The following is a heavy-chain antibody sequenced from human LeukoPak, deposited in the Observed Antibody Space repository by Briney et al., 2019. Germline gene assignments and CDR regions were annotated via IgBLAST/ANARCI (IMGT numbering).Heavy chain of an antibody. V-gene: IGHV3-23*01. D-gene: IGHD3/OR15-3a*01. CDR2: VSSSGGNT. CDR3: AKEDWLGFDY. J-gene: IGHJ4*02. Sequence: GGSLRLSCAASGFTFSSYAMSWGRQAPGKGLEWVSVVSSSGGNTYNADSVKGRFTISRDNSKNTLYLQMNSLRVEDTAVYYRAKEDWLGFDYWGQGTLVTVSS. CDR1: GFTFSSYA.